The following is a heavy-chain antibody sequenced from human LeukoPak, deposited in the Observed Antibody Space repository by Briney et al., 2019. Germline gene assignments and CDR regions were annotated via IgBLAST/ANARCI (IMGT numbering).Heavy chain of an antibody. J-gene: IGHJ4*02. CDR3: ARAKGRSPLFDY. CDR1: GDSVSSNSAA. V-gene: IGHV6-1*01. D-gene: IGHD6-13*01. CDR2: TYYRSKCYN. Sequence: SQTLSLTCAISGDSVSSNSAAWNWIRQSPSRGLEWLGRTYYRSKCYNDYAVSVKGRIAINPDTSKNQFSLQLNSVTPEDTAVYYCARAKGRSPLFDYWGQGTLVTVSS.